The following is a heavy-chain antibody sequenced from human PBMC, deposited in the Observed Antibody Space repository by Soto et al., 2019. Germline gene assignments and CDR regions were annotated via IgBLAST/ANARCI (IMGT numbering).Heavy chain of an antibody. J-gene: IGHJ4*02. CDR1: GFSFINYW. V-gene: IGHV3-74*01. CDR2: LNSDGTII. Sequence: GGSLRLSCAASGFSFINYWMYWVRQAPGKGLVWVSRLNSDGTIIGYADCAKGRFTISRDNAKNTVYLQMNSLRVDDTAVYYCVRGLSGSTITPGGFWGQGALVTVSS. CDR3: VRGLSGSTITPGGF. D-gene: IGHD1-20*01.